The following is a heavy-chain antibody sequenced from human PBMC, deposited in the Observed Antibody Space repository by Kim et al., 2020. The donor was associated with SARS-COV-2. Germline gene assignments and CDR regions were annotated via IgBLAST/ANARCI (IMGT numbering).Heavy chain of an antibody. CDR1: GGSISSSRYY. V-gene: IGHV4-39*01. CDR3: ARLAWWCHAFDI. Sequence: SETLSLTCTVSGGSISSSRYYWGWIRQPPGKGLEWIGSIYYSGSTYYNPSLKSRVTISVDTSKNQFSLKLSSVTAADTAVYYCARLAWWCHAFDIWGQGTMVTVSS. J-gene: IGHJ3*02. CDR2: IYYSGST. D-gene: IGHD2-21*01.